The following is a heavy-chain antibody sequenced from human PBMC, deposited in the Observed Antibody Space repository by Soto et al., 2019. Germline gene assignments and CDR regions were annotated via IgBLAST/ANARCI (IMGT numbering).Heavy chain of an antibody. Sequence: PSETLSLTCAVYGGSFSGYYWSWIRQPPGKGLEWIGEINHSGSTNYNPSLKSRVTISVDTSKNQFSLKLSSVTAADTAVYYCAREPTAVTTKNFDYWGQGTLVTVSS. V-gene: IGHV4-34*01. CDR2: INHSGST. CDR3: AREPTAVTTKNFDY. D-gene: IGHD4-17*01. CDR1: GGSFSGYY. J-gene: IGHJ4*02.